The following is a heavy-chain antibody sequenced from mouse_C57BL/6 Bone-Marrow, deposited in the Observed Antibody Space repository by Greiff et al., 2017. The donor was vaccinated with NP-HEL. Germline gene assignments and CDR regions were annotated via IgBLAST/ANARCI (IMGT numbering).Heavy chain of an antibody. V-gene: IGHV14-4*01. J-gene: IGHJ4*01. CDR3: TTHYSNVYYAMDY. CDR2: IDPENGDT. D-gene: IGHD2-5*01. Sequence: EVQLQQSGAELVRPGASVKLSCTASGFNIKDDYMHWVKQRPEQGLEWIGWIDPENGDTEYASKFQGKATITADTSSNTAYLQLSSLTSEDTAVYYCTTHYSNVYYAMDYWGQGTSVTVSS. CDR1: GFNIKDDY.